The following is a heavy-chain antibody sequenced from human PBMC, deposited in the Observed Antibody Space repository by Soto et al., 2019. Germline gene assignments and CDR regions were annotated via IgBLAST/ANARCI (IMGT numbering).Heavy chain of an antibody. V-gene: IGHV4-39*01. D-gene: IGHD6-19*01. CDR2: IYYSGST. CDR3: ARHISSGWLSYGMDA. Sequence: SETLSLTCTVSGGSIVSSSYCWVCIRQPPWKGLEWIGSIYYSGSTYYNPSLKSRVTISVDTSKNQFSLKLSSVTAADAAVYYCARHISSGWLSYGMDAWGQGTTVTVSS. CDR1: GGSIVSSSYC. J-gene: IGHJ6*02.